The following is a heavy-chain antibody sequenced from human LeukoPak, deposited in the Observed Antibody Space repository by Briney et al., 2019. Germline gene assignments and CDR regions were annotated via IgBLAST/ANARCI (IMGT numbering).Heavy chain of an antibody. CDR2: ISSSSTI. CDR3: ARGFLAYYYDSSGYSPS. J-gene: IGHJ5*02. Sequence: PGGSLRLSCAASGFTFSSYSMHWVRQAPGKGLEWVSYISSSSTIYYADSVKGRFTISRDNAKNSLYLQMNSLRDEDTAVYYCARGFLAYYYDSSGYSPSWGQGTLVTVSS. D-gene: IGHD3-22*01. CDR1: GFTFSSYS. V-gene: IGHV3-48*02.